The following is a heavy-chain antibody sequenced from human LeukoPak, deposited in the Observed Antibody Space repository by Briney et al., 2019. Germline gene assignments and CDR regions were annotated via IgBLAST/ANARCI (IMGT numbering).Heavy chain of an antibody. Sequence: SETLSLTCTVSGGSISSSSYYWGWIRQPPGKGLEWIGRIYYSGSTYYNPSLKSRITISVDTSKNQFSLKLSSVTAADTAVYYCARDAGGSSSWHNWFDPWGQGTLVTVSS. CDR2: IYYSGST. CDR3: ARDAGGSSSWHNWFDP. V-gene: IGHV4-39*07. CDR1: GGSISSSSYY. D-gene: IGHD6-13*01. J-gene: IGHJ5*02.